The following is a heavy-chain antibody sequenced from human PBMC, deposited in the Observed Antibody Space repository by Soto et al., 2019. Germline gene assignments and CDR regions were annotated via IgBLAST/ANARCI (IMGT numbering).Heavy chain of an antibody. J-gene: IGHJ4*02. CDR3: ARVSPYCSGGSCYALDY. CDR1: GFTVSSNY. CDR2: IYSGGST. V-gene: IGHV3-66*01. D-gene: IGHD2-15*01. Sequence: EVQLVESGGGLVQPGGSLRLSCAASGFTVSSNYMSWVRQAPGKGLEWVSVIYSGGSTYYADSVKGRFTISRDNSKNTXYLQMNGLRAEDTAVYYCARVSPYCSGGSCYALDYWGQGSLVTVSS.